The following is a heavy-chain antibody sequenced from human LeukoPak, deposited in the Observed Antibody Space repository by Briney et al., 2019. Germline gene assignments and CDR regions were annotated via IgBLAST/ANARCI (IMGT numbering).Heavy chain of an antibody. CDR3: VSRPGGSTWYGVFDF. J-gene: IGHJ4*02. D-gene: IGHD6-13*01. CDR2: IYGSETT. Sequence: PETLSLTCTVSGVSMSNHYWSWIRQPPGKGLEWIGYIYGSETTNYNPSLKSRVTMSVDSSKNQFSLNLSSVTAADTALYYCVSRPGGSTWYGVFDFWSRGTLVTVSS. V-gene: IGHV4-59*11. CDR1: GVSMSNHY.